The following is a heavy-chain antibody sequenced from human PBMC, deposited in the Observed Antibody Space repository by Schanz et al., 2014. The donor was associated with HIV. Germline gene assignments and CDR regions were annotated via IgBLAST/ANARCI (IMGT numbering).Heavy chain of an antibody. CDR2: IWYDGSNK. V-gene: IGHV3-33*08. Sequence: VQLLESGGGLVQPGGFLRLSCAASRFTFSRYGMHWVRQAPGKGLEWVALIWYDGSNKIYADSVKGRFTISRDNSKNTLYLQMNSLRPEDTAVYYCARGQPLVQRWFDPWGQGTLVTVSS. D-gene: IGHD6-13*01. CDR3: ARGQPLVQRWFDP. CDR1: RFTFSRYG. J-gene: IGHJ5*02.